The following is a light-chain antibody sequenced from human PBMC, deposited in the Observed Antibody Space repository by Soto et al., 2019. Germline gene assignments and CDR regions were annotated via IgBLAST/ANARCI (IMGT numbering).Light chain of an antibody. CDR2: EVT. V-gene: IGLV2-8*01. Sequence: QPALTQPPSASGSPGQSVTISCTGTSSDVGGYNHVSWYQQHPGKAPKVVIYEVTKRPSGVPDRFSGSKSGNTASLTVSGLQAEDEADYYCSSYATGDNYVFGSGTKVTVL. CDR3: SSYATGDNYV. J-gene: IGLJ1*01. CDR1: SSDVGGYNH.